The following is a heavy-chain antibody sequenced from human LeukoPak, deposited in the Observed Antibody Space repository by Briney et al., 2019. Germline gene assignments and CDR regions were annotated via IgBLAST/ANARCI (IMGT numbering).Heavy chain of an antibody. CDR1: GGSISSFY. CDR3: ARAQKGGTTYGWFDK. CDR2: INYSGTT. Sequence: SETLSLTCTFSGGSISSFYWSWIRQSPGKGLEWIGYINYSGTTTYSPSLKSRATISVDTPNNQFSLRLSSVTAADTAVYSCARAQKGGTTYGWFDKWGQGTLVTVSS. D-gene: IGHD6-19*01. V-gene: IGHV4-59*01. J-gene: IGHJ4*02.